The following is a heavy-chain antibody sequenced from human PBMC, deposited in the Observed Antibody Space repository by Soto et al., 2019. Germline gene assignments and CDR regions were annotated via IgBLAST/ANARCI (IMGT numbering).Heavy chain of an antibody. Sequence: SETLSLTCTVSGGSISSYYWSWIRQPPGKGLEWIGYIYYSGSTNYNPSLKSRVTISVDTSKNQFSLKLSSVTAADTAVYYCARDGRVGAPPDYWGQGTLVTAPQ. V-gene: IGHV4-59*01. CDR1: GGSISSYY. CDR2: IYYSGST. D-gene: IGHD1-26*01. J-gene: IGHJ4*02. CDR3: ARDGRVGAPPDY.